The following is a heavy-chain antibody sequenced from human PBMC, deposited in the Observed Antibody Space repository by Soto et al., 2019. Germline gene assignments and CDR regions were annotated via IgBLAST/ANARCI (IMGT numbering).Heavy chain of an antibody. CDR2: ISGSGDST. V-gene: IGHV3-23*01. CDR1: GFTFSTYA. J-gene: IGHJ4*02. D-gene: IGHD6-19*01. CDR3: AKERSSGWSLDY. Sequence: EVQLLESGGGLVQPGGSLRLSCAASGFTFSTYAMNWVRQAPGKGLEWVSGISGSGDSTYYADSVKGRFTVSRDNSKITLYLQMNSLRAADTAVFYCAKERSSGWSLDYWGQGTLVTVSS.